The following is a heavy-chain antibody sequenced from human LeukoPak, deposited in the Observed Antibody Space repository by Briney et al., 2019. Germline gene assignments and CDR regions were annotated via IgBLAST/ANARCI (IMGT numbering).Heavy chain of an antibody. CDR1: GFTFSSYA. CDR3: AKDRGTYYYGSGSYFPAFDY. D-gene: IGHD3-10*01. CDR2: ISGSGGST. V-gene: IGHV3-23*01. Sequence: GGSLRLSCAASGFTFSSYAMSWVRQAPGKGLEWVSAISGSGGSTYYADCVKGRFTISRDNCKNTLYLQMNSLRAEDTAVYYCAKDRGTYYYGSGSYFPAFDYWGQGTLGTVSS. J-gene: IGHJ4*02.